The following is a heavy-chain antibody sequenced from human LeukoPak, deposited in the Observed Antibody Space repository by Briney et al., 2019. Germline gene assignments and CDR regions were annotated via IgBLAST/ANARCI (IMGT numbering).Heavy chain of an antibody. J-gene: IGHJ4*02. CDR2: IYHSGST. CDR1: GYSISSGYY. CDR3: AREGTMVRGVFGY. V-gene: IGHV4-38-2*02. Sequence: SETLSLTCTVSGYSISSGYYWGWIRQPPGKGLEWIGTIYHSGSTYYKSSLKSRVTISVDTSKNQFSLKLSSVTAADTAVYYCAREGTMVRGVFGYWGQGTLLTVSS. D-gene: IGHD3-10*01.